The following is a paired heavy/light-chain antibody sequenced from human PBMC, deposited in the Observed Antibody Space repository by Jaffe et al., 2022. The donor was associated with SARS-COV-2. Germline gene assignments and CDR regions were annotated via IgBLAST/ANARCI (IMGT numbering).Light chain of an antibody. J-gene: IGKJ1*01. CDR3: QQYNNWPT. CDR2: GAS. V-gene: IGKV3-15*01. Sequence: EIVMTQSPATLSVSPGERATLSCRASQSVSSNLAWYQQKPGQAPRLLIYGASTRATGIPARFSGSGSGTEFTLTISSLQSEDFAVYYCQQYNNWPTFGQGTKVEIK. CDR1: QSVSSN.
Heavy chain of an antibody. CDR1: GFSLSNARMG. CDR3: ARIYYCSSTSCLWPDY. Sequence: QVTLKESGPVLVKPTETLTLTCTVSGFSLSNARMGVSWIRQPPGKALEWLAHIFSNDEKSYSTSLKSRLTISKDTSKSQVVLTMTNMDPVDTATYYCARIYYCSSTSCLWPDYWGQGTLVTVSS. J-gene: IGHJ4*02. CDR2: IFSNDEK. D-gene: IGHD2-2*01. V-gene: IGHV2-26*01.